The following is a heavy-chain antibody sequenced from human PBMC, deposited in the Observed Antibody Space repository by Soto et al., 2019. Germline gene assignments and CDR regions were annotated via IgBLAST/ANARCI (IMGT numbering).Heavy chain of an antibody. CDR1: GLTFSRYA. J-gene: IGHJ4*02. V-gene: IGHV3-30*03. Sequence: VQLVESGGGVVQPGRSLRLSCAASGLTFSRYAMHWVRQAPGKGLQWVAVISYDGSGKYYADSVKGRFTISSDHSKNTLILQMNSLRPEDTALYYCAVEVWGTEIRDFDYWGQGTPVTVSS. CDR2: ISYDGSGK. CDR3: AVEVWGTEIRDFDY. D-gene: IGHD3-16*01.